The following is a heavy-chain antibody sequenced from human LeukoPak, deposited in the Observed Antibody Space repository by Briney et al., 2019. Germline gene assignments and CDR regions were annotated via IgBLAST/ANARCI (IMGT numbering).Heavy chain of an antibody. CDR2: TSGSGVNS. J-gene: IGHJ4*02. CDR3: AKEYSGYDFDY. Sequence: GSLRLSCAASGFTLRSYDMSWVRQAPGKGLEWVAATSGSGVNSYYADSVRGRFTISRDNSQNTLYLQMDSLRAEDAALYYCAKEYSGYDFDYWGQGTLVTVSS. D-gene: IGHD5-12*01. V-gene: IGHV3-23*01. CDR1: GFTLRSYD.